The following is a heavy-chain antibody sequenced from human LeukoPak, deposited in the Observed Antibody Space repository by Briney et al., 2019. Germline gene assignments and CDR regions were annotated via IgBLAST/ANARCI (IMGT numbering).Heavy chain of an antibody. J-gene: IGHJ4*02. CDR2: IDGGGGRT. CDR1: GFAFSSYA. D-gene: IGHD3-3*01. CDR3: AKEEDFWSGYLWD. V-gene: IGHV3-23*01. Sequence: GGSLRLSCTASGFAFSSYAMSWVRQAPGVGLEWVSAIDGGGGRTWHADSVKGRFTISRDNSKNTLYLQMNSLRAEDTAVYYCAKEEDFWSGYLWDWGQGTLVTVSS.